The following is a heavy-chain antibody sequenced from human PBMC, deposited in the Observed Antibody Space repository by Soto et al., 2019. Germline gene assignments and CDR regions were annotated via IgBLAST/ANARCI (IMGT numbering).Heavy chain of an antibody. CDR1: GFTFSSYA. V-gene: IGHV3-23*01. CDR3: AKKYGDYVNYYYYMDV. Sequence: GGSLRLSCAASGFTFSSYAMSWVRQAPGKGLEWVSAISGSGGSTYYADSVKGRFTISRDNSKNTLYLQMNSLRAEDTAVYYCAKKYGDYVNYYYYMDVWGKGTTVTVSS. CDR2: ISGSGGST. D-gene: IGHD4-17*01. J-gene: IGHJ6*03.